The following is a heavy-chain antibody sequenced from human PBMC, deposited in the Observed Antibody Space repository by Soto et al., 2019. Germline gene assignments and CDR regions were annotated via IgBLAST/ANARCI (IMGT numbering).Heavy chain of an antibody. CDR1: GSSMSGFY. J-gene: IGHJ6*01. Sequence: SETRSLTCAVSGSSMSGFYWGCVRQPPGKGLEWIGSICHSGNSYYNPSLKRRGILSVHTSKSQFSLNLPAASAADTAAYYCAREDEGMDVWRQGSPVIVSS. V-gene: IGHV4-38-2*02. CDR3: AREDEGMDV. CDR2: ICHSGNS.